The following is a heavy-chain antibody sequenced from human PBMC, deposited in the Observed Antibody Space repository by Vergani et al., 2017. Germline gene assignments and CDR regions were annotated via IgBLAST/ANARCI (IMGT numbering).Heavy chain of an antibody. V-gene: IGHV1-69*15. Sequence: VQLVQSGAEVKKPGSSVKVSCKASGGTFSSYAISWVRQAPGQGREWMGMIISIFGTANYAQKFPGRVTITADESTSTAYMELSSLRSEDTAVYYCAGAKYYYLLTGYNFPYFDYWGQGTLVTVSS. CDR2: IISIFGTA. J-gene: IGHJ4*02. CDR3: AGAKYYYLLTGYNFPYFDY. CDR1: GGTFSSYA. D-gene: IGHD3-9*01.